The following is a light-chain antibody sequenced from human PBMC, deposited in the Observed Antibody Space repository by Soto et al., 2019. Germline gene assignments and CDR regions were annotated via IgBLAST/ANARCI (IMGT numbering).Light chain of an antibody. J-gene: IGKJ1*01. CDR3: QQYVTSSPRT. Sequence: EIFMTQSPRSLSLAPGERATLSCRASHTISSSYLAWYQQKPGQAPRLLMYGISRRATGIPDRFSGSGSGTDFTLTITRLEPEDCAVYYCQQYVTSSPRTFGQGTKVDIK. CDR1: HTISSSY. CDR2: GIS. V-gene: IGKV3-20*01.